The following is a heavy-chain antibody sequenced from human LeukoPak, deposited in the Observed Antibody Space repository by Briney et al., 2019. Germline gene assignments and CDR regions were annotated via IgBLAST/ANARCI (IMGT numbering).Heavy chain of an antibody. V-gene: IGHV3-21*01. Sequence: GGSLRLSCAASGFKFSSYSMKWVRQAPGKGLEWVSFISSSSSYIYYADSLKGRFTISRDNAKNSLYLQMNSLRAEDTAVYYCARGTMFPYYFDYWGQGTLVTVSS. D-gene: IGHD3-10*02. CDR2: ISSSSSYI. J-gene: IGHJ4*02. CDR3: ARGTMFPYYFDY. CDR1: GFKFSSYS.